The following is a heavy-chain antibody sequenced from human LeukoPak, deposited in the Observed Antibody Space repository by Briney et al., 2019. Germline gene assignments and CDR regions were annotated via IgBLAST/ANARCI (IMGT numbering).Heavy chain of an antibody. Sequence: SETLSLTCSVSGGSVNSGNYYWSWIQQPPGKGLEWIGYIYYSGSTNYNPSLKSRVTISVDTSKNQFSLKLSSVTAADTAVYYCARDPSGYFNYWGQGTLATVSS. D-gene: IGHD3-22*01. V-gene: IGHV4-61*01. J-gene: IGHJ4*02. CDR1: GGSVNSGNYY. CDR3: ARDPSGYFNY. CDR2: IYYSGST.